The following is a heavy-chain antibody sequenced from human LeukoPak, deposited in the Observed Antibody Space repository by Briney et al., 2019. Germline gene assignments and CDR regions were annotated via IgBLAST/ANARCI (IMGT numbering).Heavy chain of an antibody. CDR1: GGSISSGGYY. CDR2: IYYSGST. CDR3: ARDEALRVEMATIGLN. J-gene: IGHJ4*02. D-gene: IGHD5-24*01. V-gene: IGHV4-31*03. Sequence: SETLSLTCTVSGGSISSGGYYWSWIRQHPGQGLEWIGYIYYSGSTYYNPSLKSRVTISVDTSKNQFSLKLSSVTAADTAVYYCARDEALRVEMATIGLNWGQGTLVTVSS.